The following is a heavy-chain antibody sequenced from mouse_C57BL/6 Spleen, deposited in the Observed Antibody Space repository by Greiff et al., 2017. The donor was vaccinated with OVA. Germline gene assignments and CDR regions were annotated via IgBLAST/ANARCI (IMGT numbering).Heavy chain of an antibody. V-gene: IGHV3-6*01. CDR3: ARVGYDYDVAY. CDR1: GYSITSGYY. D-gene: IGHD2-4*01. J-gene: IGHJ3*01. Sequence: EVQLQESGPGLVKPSQSLSLTCSVTGYSITSGYYWNWIRQFPGNKLEWMGYISYDGSNNYNPSLKNRISITRDTSKNQFFLKLNSVTTEDTATYYCARVGYDYDVAYWGQGTLVTVSA. CDR2: ISYDGSN.